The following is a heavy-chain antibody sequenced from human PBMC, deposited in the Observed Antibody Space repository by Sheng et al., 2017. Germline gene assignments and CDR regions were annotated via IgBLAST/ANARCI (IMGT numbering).Heavy chain of an antibody. CDR1: GFTVSGNH. V-gene: IGHV3-53*01. D-gene: IGHD3-10*01. CDR2: IHTNGNT. J-gene: IGHJ4*02. CDR3: ARDHEGXPFDD. Sequence: EVQLVESGGGLIQPGGSLRLSCAASGFTVSGNHMSWVRQAPGKGLEWVSLIHTNGNTYYTDSVKGRFTISRDSSKNTLYLQMNSLRAEDTAVYYCARDHEGXPFDDWGQGTLVTVSS.